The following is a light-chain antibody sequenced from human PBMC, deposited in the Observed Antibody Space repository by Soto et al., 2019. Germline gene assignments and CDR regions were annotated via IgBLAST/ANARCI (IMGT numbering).Light chain of an antibody. CDR3: QQYNYWPWT. Sequence: EILLTQSPATLSVSPGDRATFSCRASERLYGNLAWYQQKPGQAPRLLIYGTSTRATGLPARFSGSGSETAFTLTVSSLESEDFAVDYCQQYNYWPWTFGHGTTVEIK. CDR2: GTS. J-gene: IGKJ1*01. CDR1: ERLYGN. V-gene: IGKV3-15*01.